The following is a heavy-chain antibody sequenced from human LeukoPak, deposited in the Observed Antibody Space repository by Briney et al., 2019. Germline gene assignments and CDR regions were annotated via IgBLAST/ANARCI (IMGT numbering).Heavy chain of an antibody. Sequence: GGSLRLSCAASGFTFNNYDMVWVRQVTGRGLEWVSGIGVSGDTYYADSVRGRFAVSRDGARSSLYLQMNSLRVGDTAIYYCVRASDCRTSWCLSRGDYYLDCWGQGTLVAVSS. CDR2: IGVSGDT. J-gene: IGHJ4*02. CDR3: VRASDCRTSWCLSRGDYYLDC. D-gene: IGHD3/OR15-3a*01. V-gene: IGHV3-13*01. CDR1: GFTFNNYD.